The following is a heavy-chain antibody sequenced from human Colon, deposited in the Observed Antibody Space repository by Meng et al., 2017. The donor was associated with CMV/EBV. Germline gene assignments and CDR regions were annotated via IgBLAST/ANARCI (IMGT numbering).Heavy chain of an antibody. CDR2: IDHTGST. CDR1: GGSFSPYY. Sequence: QGQQQQWGAGPLKPSEPLSLTGALYGGSFSPYYWSWIRQSPGKGLEWIAEIDHTGSTNYNPSLKSRVTISIDTSNSHFSLNLTSATAADTAVYYCARGGGTPIRGVLPFDFWGQGTLVTVSS. V-gene: IGHV4-34*01. CDR3: ARGGGTPIRGVLPFDF. D-gene: IGHD3-10*01. J-gene: IGHJ4*02.